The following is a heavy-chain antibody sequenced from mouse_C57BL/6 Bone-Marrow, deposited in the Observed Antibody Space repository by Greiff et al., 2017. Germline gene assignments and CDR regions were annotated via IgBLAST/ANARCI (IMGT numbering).Heavy chain of an antibody. CDR1: GFTFSSYA. V-gene: IGHV5-4*03. CDR2: ISDGGSYT. CDR3: ARGGYPYYFDY. Sequence: EVKLMESGGGLVKPRGSLKLSCAASGFTFSSYAMSWVRQTPEKRLEWVATISDGGSYTYYPDNVKGRFTISRDNAKNNLYLQMSHLKSEDTAMYYCARGGYPYYFDYWGQGTTLTVSS. J-gene: IGHJ2*01. D-gene: IGHD2-2*01.